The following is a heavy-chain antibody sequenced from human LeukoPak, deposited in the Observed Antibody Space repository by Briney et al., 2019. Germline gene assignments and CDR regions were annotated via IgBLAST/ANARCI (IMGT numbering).Heavy chain of an antibody. D-gene: IGHD2-8*02. CDR3: ASGLYWAFDY. CDR2: ISSSSSYI. CDR1: GFTFSSYS. V-gene: IGHV3-21*01. Sequence: GGSLRLSCAASGFTFSSYSMNWVRQAQGNGLEWVSSISSSSSYIYYADSVKGRFTISRDNAKNSLYLQMNSLRAEDTAVYYCASGLYWAFDYWGQGTLVTVSS. J-gene: IGHJ4*02.